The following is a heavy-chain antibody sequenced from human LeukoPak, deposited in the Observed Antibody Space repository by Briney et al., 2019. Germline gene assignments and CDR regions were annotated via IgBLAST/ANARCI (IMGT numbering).Heavy chain of an antibody. Sequence: GGFLRLSCVVSGFTFSSYAMSWVRQAPGKGLEWVSGISWNSGSIGYADSVKGRFTISRDNAKNSLYLQMNSLRAEDTALYYCAKDRDYYDSSGYPVWGQGTKVTVSP. J-gene: IGHJ3*01. D-gene: IGHD3-22*01. CDR1: GFTFSSYA. V-gene: IGHV3-9*01. CDR3: AKDRDYYDSSGYPV. CDR2: ISWNSGSI.